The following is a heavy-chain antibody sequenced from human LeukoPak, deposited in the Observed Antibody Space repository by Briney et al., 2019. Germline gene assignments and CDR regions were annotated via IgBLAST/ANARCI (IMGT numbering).Heavy chain of an antibody. CDR1: GFTFSSYA. CDR3: ARDHPIYSSGDNWFDP. V-gene: IGHV3-30*04. D-gene: IGHD6-19*01. J-gene: IGHJ5*02. Sequence: GRSLILSCAASGFTFSSYAMHWVRQAPGKGLEWVAVISYDGSNKYYADSVKGRFTISRDNSKNTLYLQMNSLRAEDTAVYYCARDHPIYSSGDNWFDPWGQGTLVTVSS. CDR2: ISYDGSNK.